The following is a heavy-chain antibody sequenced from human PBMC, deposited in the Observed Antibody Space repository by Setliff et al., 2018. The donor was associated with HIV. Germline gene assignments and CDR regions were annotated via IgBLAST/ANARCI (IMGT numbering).Heavy chain of an antibody. CDR2: ISWNSGSI. V-gene: IGHV3-9*01. CDR3: ARGDYYDSTGYEGLDS. CDR1: GFTFDDYA. J-gene: IGHJ4*02. D-gene: IGHD3-22*01. Sequence: PGGSLRLSCAGSGFTFDDYAMHWVRQAPGKGLEWVSGISWNSGSIGYADSVKGRFTISRDNAKNSLYLQMNSLRAEDTAVYYCARGDYYDSTGYEGLDSWGRGTLVTVSS.